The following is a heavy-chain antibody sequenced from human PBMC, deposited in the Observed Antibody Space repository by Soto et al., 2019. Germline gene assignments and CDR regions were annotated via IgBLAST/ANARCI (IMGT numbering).Heavy chain of an antibody. J-gene: IGHJ4*02. CDR3: ARGVRGRLPFDY. V-gene: IGHV1-18*01. D-gene: IGHD5-12*01. CDR1: GYTFTNSG. CDR2: ISTDNGNT. Sequence: GASVKVSCKASGYTFTNSGISWVRQAPGQGLEWMGWISTDNGNTNYAQHLQGRVSMTTDTSTSTAYMDLRSLRSDDTAVYYCARGVRGRLPFDYWGQGTLVTVSS.